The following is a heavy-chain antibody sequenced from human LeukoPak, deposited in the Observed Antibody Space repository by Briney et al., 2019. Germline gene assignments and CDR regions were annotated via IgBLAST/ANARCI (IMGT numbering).Heavy chain of an antibody. CDR3: ARGTLRTTPDY. D-gene: IGHD1-1*01. J-gene: IGHJ4*02. CDR1: GFTCSNYE. CDR2: ISSSGFTI. Sequence: GGSLRLSCAASGFTCSNYEMHWVRQAPGKGLEWISYISSSGFTIYYADSVKGRFTISRDNARNSLYLQMSSLRADDTAVYYCARGTLRTTPDYWGQGTLVTVSS. V-gene: IGHV3-48*03.